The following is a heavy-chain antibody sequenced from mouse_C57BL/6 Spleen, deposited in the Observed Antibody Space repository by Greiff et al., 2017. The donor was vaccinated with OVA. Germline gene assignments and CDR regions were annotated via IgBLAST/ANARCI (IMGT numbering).Heavy chain of an antibody. Sequence: EVQLQQSVAELVRPGASVKLSCTASGFNIKNTYMHWVKQRPEQGLEWIERIDPANGNTKYAPKFQGKATITADTSSNTAYLQLSSLTSEDTAIYYCASDYGSSFWYFDVWGTGTTVTVSS. CDR3: ASDYGSSFWYFDV. D-gene: IGHD1-1*01. J-gene: IGHJ1*03. CDR1: GFNIKNTY. V-gene: IGHV14-3*01. CDR2: IDPANGNT.